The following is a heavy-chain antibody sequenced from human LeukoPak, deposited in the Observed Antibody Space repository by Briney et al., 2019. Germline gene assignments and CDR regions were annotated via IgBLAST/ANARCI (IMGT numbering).Heavy chain of an antibody. CDR2: IIPIFGTA. J-gene: IGHJ3*02. CDR3: ARDKSEGDILTGGAYAFDI. Sequence: SVKVSCKASGGTFSSYAISWVRQAPGQGLEWMGGIIPIFGTANYAQKFQGRVAITADESTSTAYMELSSLRSEDTAVYYCARDKSEGDILTGGAYAFDIWGQGTMVTVSS. CDR1: GGTFSSYA. V-gene: IGHV1-69*13. D-gene: IGHD3-9*01.